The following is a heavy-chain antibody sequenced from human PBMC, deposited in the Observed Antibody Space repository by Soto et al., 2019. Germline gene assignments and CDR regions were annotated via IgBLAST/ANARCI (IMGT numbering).Heavy chain of an antibody. CDR3: ARDRGFLEWLLGPSYYFDY. Sequence: GASVKVSCKASGYTFTSYGISWVRQAPGQGLEWMGWISAYNGNTNYAQKLQGRVTMTTDTSTSTAYMELRSLRSDDTAVYYCARDRGFLEWLLGPSYYFDYWGQGTLVTVSS. CDR2: ISAYNGNT. D-gene: IGHD3-3*01. J-gene: IGHJ4*02. V-gene: IGHV1-18*01. CDR1: GYTFTSYG.